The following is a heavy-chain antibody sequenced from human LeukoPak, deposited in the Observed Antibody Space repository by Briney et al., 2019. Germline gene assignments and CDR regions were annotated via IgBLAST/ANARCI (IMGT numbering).Heavy chain of an antibody. CDR1: GASISSYY. D-gene: IGHD3-10*01. CDR2: INQSGSS. CDR3: ASIHQVRGSHTFDI. J-gene: IGHJ3*02. Sequence: SETLSLTCTVSGASISSYYWSWVRQPPGRGLEWIGEINQSGSSTYNPSLKSRVTMSVDTSKNQLSLKMTSVTAADTAVYYCASIHQVRGSHTFDIWGQGTMVTVSS. V-gene: IGHV4-34*01.